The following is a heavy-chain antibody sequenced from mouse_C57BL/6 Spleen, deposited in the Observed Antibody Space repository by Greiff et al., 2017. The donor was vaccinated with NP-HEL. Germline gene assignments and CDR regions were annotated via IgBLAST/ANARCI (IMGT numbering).Heavy chain of an antibody. Sequence: EVQRVESEGGLVQPGSSMKLSCTASGFTFSDYYMAWVRQVPEKGLEWVANINYDGSSTYYLDSLKSRFIISRDNAKNILYLQMSSLKSEDTATYYCARQYTYYAMDYWGQGTSVTVSS. J-gene: IGHJ4*01. CDR3: ARQYTYYAMDY. CDR2: INYDGSST. CDR1: GFTFSDYY. V-gene: IGHV5-16*01. D-gene: IGHD1-3*01.